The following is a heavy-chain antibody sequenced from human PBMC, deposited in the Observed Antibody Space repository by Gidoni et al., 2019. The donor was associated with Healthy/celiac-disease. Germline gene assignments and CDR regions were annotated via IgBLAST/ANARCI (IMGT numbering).Heavy chain of an antibody. D-gene: IGHD5-12*01. V-gene: IGHV3-43*01. J-gene: IGHJ3*02. CDR2: ISWDGGST. CDR1: GFTFDDYT. CDR3: AKGNIVATMFAFDI. Sequence: EVQLVESGGVVVQPGGSLSLSCAASGFTFDDYTMHWVRQAPGKGLEWVSLISWDGGSTYYADSVKGRFTISRDNSKNSLYLQMNSLRTEDTALYYCAKGNIVATMFAFDIWGQGTMVTVSS.